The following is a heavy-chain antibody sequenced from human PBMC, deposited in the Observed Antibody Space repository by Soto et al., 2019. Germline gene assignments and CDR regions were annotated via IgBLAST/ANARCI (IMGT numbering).Heavy chain of an antibody. CDR1: GYTFTGYY. D-gene: IGHD3-16*01. CDR3: ARGFYDYVWGSYSNKWFDH. CDR2: INPNSGIT. V-gene: IGHV1-2*04. Sequence: ASLNGSFKASGYTFTGYYMRWFLHSPLQWLEWMGWINPNSGITNYAQKFQGWVTMTRDTSISTAYMDLSRLRSDDTAVYYCARGFYDYVWGSYSNKWFDHWGKGNMVPVSS. J-gene: IGHJ5*02.